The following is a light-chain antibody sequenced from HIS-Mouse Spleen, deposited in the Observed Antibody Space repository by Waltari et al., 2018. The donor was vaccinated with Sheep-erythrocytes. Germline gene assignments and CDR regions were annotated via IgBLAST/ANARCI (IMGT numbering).Light chain of an antibody. Sequence: DIVMTQSPDPLALSLGGRATLNCTSSQSVLYSSNNKNYLAWYQQKPGQPPKLLIYCASTRDSGVPDRFSGSGSGTDFTLTISSLQAEDVAVYYCQQYYSTLTFGGGTKVEIK. J-gene: IGKJ4*01. CDR1: QSVLYSSNNKNY. V-gene: IGKV4-1*01. CDR3: QQYYSTLT. CDR2: CAS.